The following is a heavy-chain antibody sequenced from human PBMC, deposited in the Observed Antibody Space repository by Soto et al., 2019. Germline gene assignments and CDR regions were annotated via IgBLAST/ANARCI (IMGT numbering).Heavy chain of an antibody. J-gene: IGHJ4*02. Sequence: SETLSLTCTVSGGSISSYYWSWIRQPPGKGLEWIGYIYYSGSTNYNPSLKSRVTISVDTSKNQFSLKLSSVTAADTAVYYCARGSRFKYYFDYWGQGTLVTVSS. CDR2: IYYSGST. CDR3: ARGSRFKYYFDY. D-gene: IGHD6-13*01. CDR1: GGSISSYY. V-gene: IGHV4-59*01.